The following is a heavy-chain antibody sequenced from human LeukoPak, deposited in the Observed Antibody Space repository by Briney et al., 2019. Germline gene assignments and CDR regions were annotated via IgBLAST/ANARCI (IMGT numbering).Heavy chain of an antibody. V-gene: IGHV4-4*07. CDR1: GGFIRSYY. Sequence: NPSESLSLTCTVSGGFIRSYYWSWIRQPAGKGLEWIGRIYTTGNPNYNPSLKSRATMSVDTSKNQFLLKLSSVTAADTAVYYCVRDLTYCGGDCYSDWFDPWGQGTLVTVSS. CDR2: IYTTGNP. J-gene: IGHJ5*02. D-gene: IGHD2-21*01. CDR3: VRDLTYCGGDCYSDWFDP.